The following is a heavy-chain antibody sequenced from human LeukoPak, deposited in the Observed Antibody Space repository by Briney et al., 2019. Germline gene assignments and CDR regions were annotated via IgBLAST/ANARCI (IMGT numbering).Heavy chain of an antibody. CDR1: GYTFTSYG. J-gene: IGHJ3*02. CDR2: ISTYNGNT. Sequence: EASVKVSCKASGYTFTSYGISWMRQAPGQGLEWMGWISTYNGNTDYAQKLQGRVTITTDTSTSTAYMELRSLRSDDTAVYFCARDQMAIPWAFDIWGQGTMVTVSS. D-gene: IGHD2-21*01. V-gene: IGHV1-18*01. CDR3: ARDQMAIPWAFDI.